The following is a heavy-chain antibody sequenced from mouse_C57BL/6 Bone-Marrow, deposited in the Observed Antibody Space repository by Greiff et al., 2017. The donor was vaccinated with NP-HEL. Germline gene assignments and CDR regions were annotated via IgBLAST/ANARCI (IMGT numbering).Heavy chain of an antibody. Sequence: QVQLQQSGAELARPGASVKLSCKASGYTFTSYGISWVKQRTGQGLEWIGEIYPRSGNTYYNEKFKGKATLTADKSSSTAYMELRSLTSEDSAVYFCARSYYGSPYAMYYWGQGTSVNVSS. V-gene: IGHV1-81*01. J-gene: IGHJ4*01. CDR2: IYPRSGNT. CDR1: GYTFTSYG. D-gene: IGHD1-1*01. CDR3: ARSYYGSPYAMYY.